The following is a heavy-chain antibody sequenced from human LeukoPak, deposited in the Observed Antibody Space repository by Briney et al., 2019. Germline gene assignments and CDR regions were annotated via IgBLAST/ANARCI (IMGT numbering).Heavy chain of an antibody. D-gene: IGHD3-22*01. Sequence: GGSLRLSCAASGFTFSSYAMSWVRQAPGKGLEWVSAISGSGGSAYYADSVRGRFTISRDNSKNTLYLQMNSLRAEDTAVYYCAKDQSSGYYPDAFDIWGQGTMVTVSS. CDR1: GFTFSSYA. CDR3: AKDQSSGYYPDAFDI. V-gene: IGHV3-23*01. CDR2: ISGSGGSA. J-gene: IGHJ3*02.